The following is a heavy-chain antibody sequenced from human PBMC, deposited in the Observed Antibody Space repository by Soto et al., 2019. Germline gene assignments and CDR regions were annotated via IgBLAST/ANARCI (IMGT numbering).Heavy chain of an antibody. CDR2: IDPSDSYT. CDR1: GYSFTSYW. V-gene: IGHV5-10-1*01. J-gene: IGHJ6*02. CDR3: ARTVTTDYYYGMDV. Sequence: RGESLKISCKGSGYSFTSYWISWVRQMPGKGLEWMGRIDPSDSYTNYSPSFQGHVTISADKSISTAYLQWSSLKASDTAMYYCARTVTTDYYYGMDVWGQGTTVTVSS. D-gene: IGHD4-17*01.